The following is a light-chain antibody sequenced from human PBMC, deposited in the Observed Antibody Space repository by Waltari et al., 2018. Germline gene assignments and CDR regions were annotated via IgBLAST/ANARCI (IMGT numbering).Light chain of an antibody. CDR2: KIS. CDR3: MQATQFPQFT. V-gene: IGKV2-24*01. Sequence: IVMTQTPLSSPVTLGQPASISCSSSQSLVHSDGHTYVNWLHQRPGQPPRLLIDKISNRFSGVPDRFSGSGAGTDFTLKISRVEAEDVGVYYCMQATQFPQFTFGGGTKVEIK. CDR1: QSLVHSDGHTY. J-gene: IGKJ4*01.